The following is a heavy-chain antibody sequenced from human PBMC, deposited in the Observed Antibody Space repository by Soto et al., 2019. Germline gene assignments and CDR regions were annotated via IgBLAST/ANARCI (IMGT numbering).Heavy chain of an antibody. J-gene: IGHJ6*02. D-gene: IGHD6-13*01. CDR1: GFTFSSYS. CDR2: ISSSSSYI. V-gene: IGHV3-21*01. CDR3: ARDGSSSCPRRQLGCYYGMDV. Sequence: GGSLRLSCAASGFTFSSYSMNWVRQAPGKGLEWVSSISSSSSYIYYADSVKGRFTISRDNAKNSLYLQMNSLRAEDTAVYYCARDGSSSCPRRQLGCYYGMDVWGQGTTVTVSS.